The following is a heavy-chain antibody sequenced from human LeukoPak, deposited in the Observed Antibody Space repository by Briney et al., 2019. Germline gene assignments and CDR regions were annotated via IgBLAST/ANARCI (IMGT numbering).Heavy chain of an antibody. CDR3: ARRPDGYSYGYA. Sequence: GESLKISCQGSGFTFNYYWIGWVRQMPGKGLEWMGIIYPGDSDTRYSPSFQGQVTISADKSISTAYLQWSSLKASDTAMYYCARRPDGYSYGYAWGQGTLVTVSS. V-gene: IGHV5-51*01. J-gene: IGHJ5*02. CDR2: IYPGDSDT. D-gene: IGHD5-18*01. CDR1: GFTFNYYW.